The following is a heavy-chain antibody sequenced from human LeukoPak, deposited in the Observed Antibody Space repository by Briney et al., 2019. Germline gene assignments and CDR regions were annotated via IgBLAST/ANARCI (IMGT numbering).Heavy chain of an antibody. CDR2: IYYSGST. J-gene: IGHJ5*02. V-gene: IGHV4-39*01. CDR3: ARVYCSGGSCYNWFDP. D-gene: IGHD2-15*01. CDR1: GGSISSSSYY. Sequence: PSETLSLTCTVSGGSISSSSYYWGWIRQPPGKGLEWIGSIYYSGSTYYNPSLKSRVTISVDTSKNQFSLKLSSVTATDTAVYYRARVYCSGGSCYNWFDPWGQGTLVTVSS.